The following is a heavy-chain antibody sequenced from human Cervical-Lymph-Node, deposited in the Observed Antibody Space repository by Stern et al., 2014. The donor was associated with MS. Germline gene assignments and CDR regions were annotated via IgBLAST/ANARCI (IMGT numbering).Heavy chain of an antibody. CDR1: GGSISSSSYY. V-gene: IGHV4-39*01. Sequence: VHLVESGPGLVKPSETLSLTCTVSGGSISSSSYYWGCIRQPPGKGLEWIGSIYYSGSTYYNPSLKSRVTMSVDTSKNQFSLKLSSVTAADTAVYYCARLTSGIAANFDYWGQGTLVTVSS. D-gene: IGHD6-13*01. CDR2: IYYSGST. CDR3: ARLTSGIAANFDY. J-gene: IGHJ4*02.